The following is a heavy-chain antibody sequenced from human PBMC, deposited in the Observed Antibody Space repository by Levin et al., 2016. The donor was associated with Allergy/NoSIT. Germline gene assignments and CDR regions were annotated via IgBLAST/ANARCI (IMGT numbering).Heavy chain of an antibody. Sequence: GESLKISCAASGFTFSSYTMSWVRQAPGKGLEWLGRIKDKTYSETTDYAAPVQGRFTISRDDSTNTLYLQMNSLKTEDTALYYCATGLLSRDLLHTFDSWGQGTLVTVSS. CDR1: GFTFSSYT. CDR2: IKDKTYSETT. J-gene: IGHJ4*02. V-gene: IGHV3-15*01. CDR3: ATGLLSRDLLHTFDS. D-gene: IGHD1-26*01.